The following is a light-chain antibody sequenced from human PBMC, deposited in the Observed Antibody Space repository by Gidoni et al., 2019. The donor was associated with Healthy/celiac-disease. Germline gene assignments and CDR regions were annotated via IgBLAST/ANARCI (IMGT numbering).Light chain of an antibody. J-gene: IGKJ4*01. CDR3: QQCSNWLT. Sequence: EIVLTQSPATLSLSPGERATLSCRASQSVSSYLAWYQQKPGQAPRLLIYDASNRATGLPARFSGRGSGTDFTLIISSLEPEDFAVYYCQQCSNWLTFGGGTKVEIK. V-gene: IGKV3-11*01. CDR2: DAS. CDR1: QSVSSY.